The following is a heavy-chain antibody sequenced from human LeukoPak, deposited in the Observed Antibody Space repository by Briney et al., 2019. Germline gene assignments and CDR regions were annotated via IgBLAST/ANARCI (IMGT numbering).Heavy chain of an antibody. J-gene: IGHJ4*02. CDR1: GYTFTNYA. V-gene: IGHV1-18*01. D-gene: IGHD6-19*01. CDR3: ARQYGSGWSGFDY. Sequence: GASVKVSCTASGYTFTNYAISWVRQAPGQGLEWMGWISVNNGNTNYAQKFQGRLTMTTDTSTSTAYMVLRSLRSDDTAVYYCARQYGSGWSGFDYWGQGTLITVSS. CDR2: ISVNNGNT.